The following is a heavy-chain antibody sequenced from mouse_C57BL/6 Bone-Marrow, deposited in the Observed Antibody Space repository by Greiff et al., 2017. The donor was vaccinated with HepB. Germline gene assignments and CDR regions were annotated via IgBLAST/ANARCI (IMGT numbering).Heavy chain of an antibody. CDR2: IDPENGDT. Sequence: VQLQQSGAELVRPGASVKLSCTASGFHIKDDYMHWVKQRPEQGLEWIGWIDPENGDTEYASKFQGKATITADTSSNTAYLQLSSLTSEDTAVYYCTTWGYYSNFHDFDYWGQGTTLTVSS. D-gene: IGHD2-5*01. V-gene: IGHV14-4*01. CDR1: GFHIKDDY. J-gene: IGHJ2*01. CDR3: TTWGYYSNFHDFDY.